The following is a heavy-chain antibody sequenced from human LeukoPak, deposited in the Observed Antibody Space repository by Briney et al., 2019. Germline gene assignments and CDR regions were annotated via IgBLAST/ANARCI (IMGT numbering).Heavy chain of an antibody. D-gene: IGHD6-13*01. CDR2: IKQDGSEK. J-gene: IGHJ6*03. CDR1: GFTFSTYA. CDR3: ARDPRTRWYAYYYMDV. V-gene: IGHV3-7*01. Sequence: PTGGSLRLSCAASGFTFSTYAVNWVRQAPGKGLEWVANIKQDGSEKYYVDSVKGRFTISRDNAKNSLYLQMNSLRAEDTAVYYCARDPRTRWYAYYYMDVWGKGTTVTVSS.